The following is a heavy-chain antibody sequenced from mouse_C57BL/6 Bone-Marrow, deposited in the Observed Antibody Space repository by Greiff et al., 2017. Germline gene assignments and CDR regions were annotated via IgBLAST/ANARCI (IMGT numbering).Heavy chain of an antibody. CDR1: GFTFSSYG. V-gene: IGHV5-6*01. Sequence: EVQLVESGGDLVKPGGSLKLSCAASGFTFSSYGMSWVRQTPDKRLEWVATISSGGSYTYSPDSVKGRFTISRDNAKNTLYLQMSSLKSEDTAMYYCARQELGYAMDYWGQGTSVTVSS. D-gene: IGHD3-1*01. CDR3: ARQELGYAMDY. CDR2: ISSGGSYT. J-gene: IGHJ4*01.